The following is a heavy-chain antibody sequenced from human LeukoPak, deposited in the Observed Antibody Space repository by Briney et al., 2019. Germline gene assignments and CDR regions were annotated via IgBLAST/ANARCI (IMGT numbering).Heavy chain of an antibody. CDR3: AKDRIDLDY. Sequence: GGSLRLSCAASGFTFSSYEMNWVRQAPGKGLEWVSYISSSGSTIYYADSVKGRFTISRDNSKNTLYLQMNGLRADDTAVYSCAKDRIDLDYWGQGTLVSVSS. V-gene: IGHV3-48*03. CDR1: GFTFSSYE. D-gene: IGHD1-14*01. J-gene: IGHJ4*02. CDR2: ISSSGSTI.